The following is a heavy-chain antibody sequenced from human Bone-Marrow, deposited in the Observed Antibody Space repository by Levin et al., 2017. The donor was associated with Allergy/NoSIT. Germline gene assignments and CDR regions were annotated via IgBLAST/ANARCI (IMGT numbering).Heavy chain of an antibody. CDR2: INTNTGNP. Sequence: GESLKISCKASGYTFTTYAVNWVRQAPGQGLEWMGWINTNTGNPMYAQDFTGRFVFSLDTSVSTTYLQISSLKPEDTAVYYCARGTIRGDCSRSICAPDAFDIWGQGTMVTVSS. J-gene: IGHJ3*02. CDR3: ARGTIRGDCSRSICAPDAFDI. CDR1: GYTFTTYA. V-gene: IGHV7-4-1*02. D-gene: IGHD2-8*02.